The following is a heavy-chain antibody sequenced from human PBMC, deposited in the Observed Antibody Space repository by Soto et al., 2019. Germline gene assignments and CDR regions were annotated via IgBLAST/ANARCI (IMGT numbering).Heavy chain of an antibody. V-gene: IGHV4-30-4*01. CDR2: IYYSGST. CDR3: ARSEIDYYYYGMDV. Sequence: SETLSLTCTVSGGSISSGDYYWSWIRQPPGKGLEWIGYIYYSGSTYYNPSLKSRVTISVDTSKNQFSLKLSSVTAADTAVYYCARSEIDYYYYGMDVWGQGTTVTVSS. CDR1: GGSISSGDYY. J-gene: IGHJ6*02.